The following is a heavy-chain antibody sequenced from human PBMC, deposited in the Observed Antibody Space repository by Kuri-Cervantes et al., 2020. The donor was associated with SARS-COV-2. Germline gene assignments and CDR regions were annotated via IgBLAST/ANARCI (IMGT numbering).Heavy chain of an antibody. V-gene: IGHV3-21*01. Sequence: GGSLRLSCAASGFTFSSYSMNWVRQAPGKGLEWVSSISSSSSYIYYADSVKGRFTISRDNAKNSLYLQMNSLRAEDTAVYYCASRVISSLNSAPDPYYYYGMDVWGQGTTVTVSS. J-gene: IGHJ6*02. D-gene: IGHD3-10*01. CDR2: ISSSSSYI. CDR1: GFTFSSYS. CDR3: ASRVISSLNSAPDPYYYYGMDV.